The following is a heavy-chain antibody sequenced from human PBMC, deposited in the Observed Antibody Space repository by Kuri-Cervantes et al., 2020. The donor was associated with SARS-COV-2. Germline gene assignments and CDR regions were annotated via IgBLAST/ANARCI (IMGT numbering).Heavy chain of an antibody. Sequence: GESLKISCVPSGFTFKTYTMNWVRQAPGKALEWVSSISGSGSYIYYADSVKGRFTISRDNAKNSLYLQMNSLRAEDTAVYYCARDQVVEWRDYYYYMDVWGKGTTVTVSS. CDR1: GFTFKTYT. CDR2: ISGSGSYI. CDR3: ARDQVVEWRDYYYYMDV. J-gene: IGHJ6*03. D-gene: IGHD2-15*01. V-gene: IGHV3-21*01.